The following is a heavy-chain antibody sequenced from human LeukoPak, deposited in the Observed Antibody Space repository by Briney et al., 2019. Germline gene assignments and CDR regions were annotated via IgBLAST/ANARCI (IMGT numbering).Heavy chain of an antibody. Sequence: GGSLRLSCVASGFTFSSSWMHWVRQAPGKGLVWVSRINTDGKTTTYADSVKGRFTISRDNSKNTLYLQMNSLRAEDTAVYYCAMDSSWLPLKFDYWGQGTLVTVST. CDR1: GFTFSSSW. J-gene: IGHJ4*02. CDR2: INTDGKTT. V-gene: IGHV3-74*01. D-gene: IGHD5-24*01. CDR3: AMDSSWLPLKFDY.